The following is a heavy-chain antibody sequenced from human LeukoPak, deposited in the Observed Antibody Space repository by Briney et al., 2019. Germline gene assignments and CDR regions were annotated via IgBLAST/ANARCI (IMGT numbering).Heavy chain of an antibody. CDR2: IYYSGST. CDR1: GGSISSGGYS. V-gene: IGHV4-30-4*07. D-gene: IGHD1-26*01. J-gene: IGHJ6*03. Sequence: SETLSLTCAVSGGSISSGGYSWSWIRQPPGKGLEWIGYIYYSGSTYYNPSLKSRVTISVDTSKNQFSLKLSSVTAADTAVYYCARERDLLYYYYMDVWGKGTTVTISS. CDR3: ARERDLLYYYYMDV.